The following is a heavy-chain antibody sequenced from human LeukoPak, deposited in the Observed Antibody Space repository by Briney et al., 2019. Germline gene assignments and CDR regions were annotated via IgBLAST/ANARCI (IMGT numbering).Heavy chain of an antibody. Sequence: GGSLRLSCAASGFTFSSYDMHWVRQATGEGLEWVSAIGTAGDTYYPGSVKGRFTSSRENAKNSLYLQMNSLRAGDTAVYYCARGAYVGDYFDYWGQGTLVTVSS. CDR3: ARGAYVGDYFDY. D-gene: IGHD2-21*01. CDR1: GFTFSSYD. V-gene: IGHV3-13*01. CDR2: IGTAGDT. J-gene: IGHJ4*02.